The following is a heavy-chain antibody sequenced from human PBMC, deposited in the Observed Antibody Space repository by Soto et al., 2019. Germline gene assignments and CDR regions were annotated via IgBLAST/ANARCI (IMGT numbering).Heavy chain of an antibody. Sequence: ASVKVSCKASGYTFTSYAMQWVRQAPGQRLEWIGWINAGNGNTKYSQKFQGRVTITRDTSASTAYMELSSLRSEDTAVYYCARREIQGPIDYWGQGTLVTVSS. CDR1: GYTFTSYA. D-gene: IGHD1-26*01. CDR2: INAGNGNT. V-gene: IGHV1-3*01. CDR3: ARREIQGPIDY. J-gene: IGHJ4*02.